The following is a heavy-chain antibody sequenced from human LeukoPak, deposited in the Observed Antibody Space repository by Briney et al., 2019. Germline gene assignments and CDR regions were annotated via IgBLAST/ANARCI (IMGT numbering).Heavy chain of an antibody. CDR3: AGRGYSGYDYGVGNWFDP. CDR1: GGSFSGYY. CDR2: INHSGST. J-gene: IGHJ5*02. D-gene: IGHD5-12*01. Sequence: SETLPLTCAVYGGSFSGYYWSWIRQPPGKGLEWIGEINHSGSTNYNPSLKSRVTISVDTSKNQFSLKLSSVTAADTAVYYCAGRGYSGYDYGVGNWFDPWGQGTLVTVSS. V-gene: IGHV4-34*01.